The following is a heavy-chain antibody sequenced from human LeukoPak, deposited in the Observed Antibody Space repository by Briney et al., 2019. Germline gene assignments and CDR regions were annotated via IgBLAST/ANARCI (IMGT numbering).Heavy chain of an antibody. CDR1: GGSISSGDYY. Sequence: SETLSLTCTVSGGSISSGDYYWSWIRQPPGKGLEWIGYIYYSGSTYYNPSLKSRVTISVDTSKNQFSLKLSSVTAADTAVYYCASGSVYYYYYGMDVWGQGTTVTVSS. J-gene: IGHJ6*02. V-gene: IGHV4-30-4*01. CDR2: IYYSGST. D-gene: IGHD5-12*01. CDR3: ASGSVYYYYYGMDV.